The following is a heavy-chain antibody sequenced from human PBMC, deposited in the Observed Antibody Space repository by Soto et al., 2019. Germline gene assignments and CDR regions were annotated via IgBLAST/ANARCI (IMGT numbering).Heavy chain of an antibody. CDR1: GRPFSSYA. CDR3: ATGIAVAGTSRLPYYYGMDV. CDR2: IIPIFGTA. V-gene: IGHV1-69*13. D-gene: IGHD6-19*01. J-gene: IGHJ6*02. Sequence: SVKVSCKASGRPFSSYAISWVRQAPGQGLEWMGGIIPIFGTANYAQKFQGRVTITADESTSTAYMELSSLRSEDTAVYYCATGIAVAGTSRLPYYYGMDVWGQGTTVTVSS.